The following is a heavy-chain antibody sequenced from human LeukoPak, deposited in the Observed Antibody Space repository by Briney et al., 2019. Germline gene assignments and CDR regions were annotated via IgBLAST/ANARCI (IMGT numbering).Heavy chain of an antibody. J-gene: IGHJ4*02. Sequence: AGGSLRLSCAVSGFTFSSYSMSWVRQAPGKGLEWVSSISSSGTYKYYADSVKGRFTISRDNAKNSLYLQMNSLRAEDTAVYYCAKGKDSVAGATNDYWGQGTLVTVSS. CDR1: GFTFSSYS. CDR2: ISSSGTYK. V-gene: IGHV3-21*01. D-gene: IGHD6-19*01. CDR3: AKGKDSVAGATNDY.